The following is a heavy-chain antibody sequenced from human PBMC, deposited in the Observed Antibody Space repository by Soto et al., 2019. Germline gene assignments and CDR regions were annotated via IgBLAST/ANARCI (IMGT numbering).Heavy chain of an antibody. CDR3: LREKVTMIVGFYYFDY. J-gene: IGHJ4*02. CDR2: IYAGGNT. CDR1: GFTVSSNY. Sequence: EMQLVESGGGLVQPGESLRLSCAASGFTVSSNYMSWVRQAPGKGLEWVSVIYAGGNTHYADSVEGRFTISRDNSNNMLYLQTNSLRAEDTAVYYCLREKVTMIVGFYYFDYWGQGTRVTVSS. D-gene: IGHD3-22*01. V-gene: IGHV3-66*01.